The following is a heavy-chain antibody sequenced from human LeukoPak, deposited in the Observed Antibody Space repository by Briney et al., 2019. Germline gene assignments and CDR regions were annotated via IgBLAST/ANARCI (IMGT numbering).Heavy chain of an antibody. CDR3: ARGVGSNYYYYMDV. CDR2: MNPNSGNT. V-gene: IGHV1-8*01. J-gene: IGHJ6*03. D-gene: IGHD1-26*01. Sequence: ASVKVSCKASGYTFTSYDINWVRQATGQGLEWMGWMNPNSGNTGYAQKFQGRVTMTRNTSMGTAYMELSSLRSEDTAVYYCARGVGSNYYYYMDVWGKGTTVTVSS. CDR1: GYTFTSYD.